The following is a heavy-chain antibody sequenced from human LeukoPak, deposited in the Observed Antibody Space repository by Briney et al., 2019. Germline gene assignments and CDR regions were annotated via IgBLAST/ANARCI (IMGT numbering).Heavy chain of an antibody. J-gene: IGHJ3*02. V-gene: IGHV1-2*02. D-gene: IGHD2-15*01. CDR1: GYTFTGYY. CDR2: INPNSGGT. Sequence: ASVKVSCKASGYTFTGYYMHWVRQAPGQGLEWMGWINPNSGGTNYAQKFQGRVTMTRDTSISTAYMELSRLRSDDTAVYYCARDPEETPGAFDIWGQGTMVTVSS. CDR3: ARDPEETPGAFDI.